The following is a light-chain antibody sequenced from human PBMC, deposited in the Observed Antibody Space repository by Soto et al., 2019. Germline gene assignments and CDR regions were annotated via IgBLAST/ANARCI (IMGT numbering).Light chain of an antibody. Sequence: QSVLTQPASVSGSPGQSITISCTGTNSDVGSYDYVSWYQQYPGKAPKVIIYEVRNRPSGVSDRFSASKSGNTASLTISGLQAEDEAVYYCSSYTSTSTLDVFGSGTKVTVL. CDR3: SSYTSTSTLDV. V-gene: IGLV2-14*01. CDR1: NSDVGSYDY. CDR2: EVR. J-gene: IGLJ1*01.